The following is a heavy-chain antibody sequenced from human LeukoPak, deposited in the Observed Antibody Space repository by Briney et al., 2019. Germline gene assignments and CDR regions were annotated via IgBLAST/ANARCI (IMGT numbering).Heavy chain of an antibody. CDR2: IYHSGTT. D-gene: IGHD2/OR15-2a*01. Sequence: SGTLSLTCAVSGDSITSHNWWSWVRQSPGKGLEWIGEIYHSGTTNYSPSLKSRVTISVDKSKNQLSLELTSVTAADTAVYFCASCLFDYYYFAQWGQGTLVTVSS. V-gene: IGHV4-4*02. CDR3: ASCLFDYYYFAQ. J-gene: IGHJ4*02. CDR1: GDSITSHNW.